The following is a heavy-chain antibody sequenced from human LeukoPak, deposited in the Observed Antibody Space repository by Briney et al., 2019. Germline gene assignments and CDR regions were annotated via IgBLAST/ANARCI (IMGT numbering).Heavy chain of an antibody. V-gene: IGHV4-39*01. CDR1: AGSFISSSHH. D-gene: IGHD4-17*01. CDR3: ARQGAVTPRRTHYYAMDV. CDR2: VYYGRTT. J-gene: IGHJ6*02. Sequence: PSETLSLTCTVSAGSFISSSHHWGWIRQSPGKGLEWIGTVYYGRTTYYNPSLDGRVTISLDTSANHFSLQLSSVTAADTAVYYCARQGAVTPRRTHYYAMDVWGPGTTVTVSS.